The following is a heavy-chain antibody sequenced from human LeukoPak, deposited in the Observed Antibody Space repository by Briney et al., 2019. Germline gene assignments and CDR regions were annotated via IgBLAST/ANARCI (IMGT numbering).Heavy chain of an antibody. D-gene: IGHD6-13*01. CDR1: EFTFSGYW. V-gene: IGHV3-7*01. J-gene: IGHJ4*02. Sequence: GGSLRLPCAASEFTFSGYWMNWVRQAPGKGPEWVANINQDGSEEHYVDSVKGRFTISRDNAKNSLFLQMNSLRVEDTAVFYCARDGFIGAADYWGQGTLVTVSS. CDR3: ARDGFIGAADY. CDR2: INQDGSEE.